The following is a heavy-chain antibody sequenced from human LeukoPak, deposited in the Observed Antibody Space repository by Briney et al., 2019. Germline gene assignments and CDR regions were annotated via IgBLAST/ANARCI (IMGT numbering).Heavy chain of an antibody. Sequence: SETLSLTCTVSGGSISSYYWSWIRQPPGKGLEWIGHVYYTGSTNYNPSLMSRITISVDTSKNQFSLKLSSVTAADTAVYFCARFNLGYPPFYWGQGTLVTVSS. CDR3: ARFNLGYPPFY. D-gene: IGHD5-12*01. CDR2: VYYTGST. V-gene: IGHV4-59*08. CDR1: GGSISSYY. J-gene: IGHJ4*02.